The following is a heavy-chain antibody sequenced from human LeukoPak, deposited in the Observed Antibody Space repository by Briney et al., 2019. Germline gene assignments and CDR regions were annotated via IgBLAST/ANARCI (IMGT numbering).Heavy chain of an antibody. CDR2: ISPSGGST. V-gene: IGHV1-46*01. Sequence: ASVKVSCKASGYTFTTYSMHWVRQAPGQGLEWMGIISPSGGSTSYAQKFQGRVTMTRDTSTSTVYMGLSSLRSEDTAVYYCARVATMIVVVNYFDYWGQGTLVTVSS. CDR1: GYTFTTYS. J-gene: IGHJ4*02. D-gene: IGHD3-22*01. CDR3: ARVATMIVVVNYFDY.